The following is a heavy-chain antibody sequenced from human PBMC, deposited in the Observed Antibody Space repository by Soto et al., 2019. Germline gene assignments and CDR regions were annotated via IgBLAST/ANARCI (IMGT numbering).Heavy chain of an antibody. CDR1: GGSISSNNW. D-gene: IGHD2-2*01. Sequence: QVQLQESGPGLVKPSGTLSLTCAVSGGSISSNNWWNWVRQPPGKGLEWIGEIHHSGSTNYNPSLKGPVNISVDKSKNQFSLKLNSVTAADTAVYYCARARQYCSSSSCYLDPWGQGTLVTVSS. J-gene: IGHJ5*02. V-gene: IGHV4-4*02. CDR2: IHHSGST. CDR3: ARARQYCSSSSCYLDP.